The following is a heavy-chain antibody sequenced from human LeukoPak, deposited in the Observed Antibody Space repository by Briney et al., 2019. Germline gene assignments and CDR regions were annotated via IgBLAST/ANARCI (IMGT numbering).Heavy chain of an antibody. V-gene: IGHV3-74*01. Sequence: PGGSLRLSCAASGFTFSGYWMHWVRQAPGKGLVWVSRINSDGSSTSYADSVKGRFTISRDNAKNTLYLQMNSLRAEDTAVYYCARESFSFCYDYWGQGTLVTVSS. CDR3: ARESFSFCYDY. CDR2: INSDGSST. J-gene: IGHJ4*02. D-gene: IGHD3-16*02. CDR1: GFTFSGYW.